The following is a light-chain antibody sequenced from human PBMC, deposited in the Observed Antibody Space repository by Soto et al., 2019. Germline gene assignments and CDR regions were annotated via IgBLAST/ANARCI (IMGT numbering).Light chain of an antibody. CDR1: QDISTL. J-gene: IGKJ4*01. CDR2: GAS. Sequence: DIQMTQSPSSVSASIGDTVTITCRASQDISTLLAWYQQKPGKAPKLLIYGASTLESGVPSRFSGRGSGTDFTLTISSLQPEDFATSVCQQADSFPLTFGGGTKVEIK. CDR3: QQADSFPLT. V-gene: IGKV1D-12*01.